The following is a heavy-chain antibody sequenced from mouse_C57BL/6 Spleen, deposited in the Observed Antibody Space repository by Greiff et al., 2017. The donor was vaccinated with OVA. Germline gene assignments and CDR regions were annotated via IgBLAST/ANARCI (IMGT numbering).Heavy chain of an antibody. CDR2: IRSKSSNYAT. D-gene: IGHD1-1*01. V-gene: IGHV10-3*01. Sequence: EVQLVESGGGLVQPKGSLKLSCAASGFTFNTYAMHWVRQAPGKGLEWVARIRSKSSNYATYYADSVKDRFTISRDDSQSMLYLQMNNLKTEDTAMYYCVREGFYYGSSYYFDYWGQGTTLTVSS. CDR3: VREGFYYGSSYYFDY. J-gene: IGHJ2*01. CDR1: GFTFNTYA.